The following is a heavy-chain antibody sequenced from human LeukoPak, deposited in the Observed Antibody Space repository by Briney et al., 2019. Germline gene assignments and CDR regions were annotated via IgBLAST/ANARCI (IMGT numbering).Heavy chain of an antibody. Sequence: ASVNVSCKASAYTFNRHYMHWVRHAPGQGLEYMGWINPNSGVTNYAQTFQGRITMSRDTSISTAYMELSRLTYDDTAMYYCARDSYNDFYFDSWGQGTLVTVSS. CDR1: AYTFNRHY. CDR2: INPNSGVT. V-gene: IGHV1-2*02. CDR3: ARDSYNDFYFDS. J-gene: IGHJ4*02. D-gene: IGHD5-24*01.